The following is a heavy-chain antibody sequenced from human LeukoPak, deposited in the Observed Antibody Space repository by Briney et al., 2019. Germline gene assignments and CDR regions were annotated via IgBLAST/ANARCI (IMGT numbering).Heavy chain of an antibody. Sequence: PSETLSLTCTVSGGSISSSSYYWGWIRQPPGKGLEWIGSIYYSGSTYYTPSLKSRVTISVDTSKNQFSLKLSSVTAADTAVYYCARGQEEVGSSWYWDLQWYFDLWGRGTLVTVSS. D-gene: IGHD6-13*01. CDR1: GGSISSSSYY. J-gene: IGHJ2*01. CDR2: IYYSGST. V-gene: IGHV4-39*07. CDR3: ARGQEEVGSSWYWDLQWYFDL.